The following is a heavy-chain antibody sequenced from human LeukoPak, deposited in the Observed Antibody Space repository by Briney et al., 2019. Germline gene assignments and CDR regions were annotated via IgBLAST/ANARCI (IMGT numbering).Heavy chain of an antibody. CDR3: ARVSHYYGSEIEY. J-gene: IGHJ4*02. V-gene: IGHV4-61*02. CDR1: GGSVGSDNSY. CDR2: IYADGSS. D-gene: IGHD3-10*01. Sequence: SETLSLTCTVSGGSVGSDNSYWNWIRQPAGKGLEWIGRIYADGSSTYNPSLKSRVTILVDTSKNQFSLRLSSMTAADTAVYYCARVSHYYGSEIEYWGQGTLVTVSS.